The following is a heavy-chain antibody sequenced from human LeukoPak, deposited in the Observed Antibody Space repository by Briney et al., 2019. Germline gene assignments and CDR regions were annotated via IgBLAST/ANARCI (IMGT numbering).Heavy chain of an antibody. V-gene: IGHV3-15*01. CDR2: IKSKTDGGTT. Sequence: RGSLRLSCAASGFTFSNAWMSWVRQAPGKGLEWVGRIKSKTDGGTTDYAAPVKGRFTISRDDSKNTLYLQMNSLKTEDTAVYYCTTEASYYYGSGSYYPDFDYWGQGTLVTVSS. D-gene: IGHD3-10*01. CDR1: GFTFSNAW. CDR3: TTEASYYYGSGSYYPDFDY. J-gene: IGHJ4*02.